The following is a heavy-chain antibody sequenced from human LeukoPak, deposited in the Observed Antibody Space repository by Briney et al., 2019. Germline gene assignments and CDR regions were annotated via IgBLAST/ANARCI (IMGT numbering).Heavy chain of an antibody. CDR3: ARSPGIWNEYGRLEY. V-gene: IGHV4-31*11. CDR2: IFHTGST. Sequence: SETLPLTCAVSGDSISSGGHYWNWIRQRPGNGLEWIGYIFHTGSTYYNPSLKSRVTISVDTSKRQFSLKLSPVTAADTAVYYCARSPGIWNEYGRLEYWGQGALVTVFS. D-gene: IGHD1-1*01. CDR1: GDSISSGGHY. J-gene: IGHJ4*02.